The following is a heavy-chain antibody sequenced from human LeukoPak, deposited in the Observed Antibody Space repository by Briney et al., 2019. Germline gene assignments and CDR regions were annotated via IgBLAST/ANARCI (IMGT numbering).Heavy chain of an antibody. Sequence: GGSLRLSCAASGFTFGSFGMNWVRQAPGKGLEWVSSISTRSSYRYYADSVEGRFTVSRDNAKSSLYLQMNSMRAEDTAVDYCARLLATVTREGGGDYWGQGTLVTVSS. V-gene: IGHV3-21*01. CDR3: ARLLATVTREGGGDY. J-gene: IGHJ4*02. CDR2: ISTRSSYR. D-gene: IGHD4-17*01. CDR1: GFTFGSFG.